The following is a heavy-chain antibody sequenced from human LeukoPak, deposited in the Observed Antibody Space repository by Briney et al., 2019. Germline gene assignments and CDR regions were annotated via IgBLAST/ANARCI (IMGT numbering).Heavy chain of an antibody. J-gene: IGHJ4*02. CDR2: INHSGST. D-gene: IGHD3-10*01. CDR1: GGSFSGYY. V-gene: IGHV4-34*01. Sequence: SETLSLTCAVYGGSFSGYYWSWIRQPPGKGLEWIGEINHSGSTNYNPSLKSRVTISVDTSKNQFSLKLSSVTAADTAVYYCARVMVRGVIRRYFDYWGQGTLVTVSS. CDR3: ARVMVRGVIRRYFDY.